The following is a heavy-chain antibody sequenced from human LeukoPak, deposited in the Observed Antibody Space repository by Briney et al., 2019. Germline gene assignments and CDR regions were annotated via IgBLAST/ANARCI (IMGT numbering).Heavy chain of an antibody. D-gene: IGHD5-12*01. CDR1: GFTFDDYG. J-gene: IGHJ3*02. CDR3: ARAVWLRDAFDI. V-gene: IGHV3-7*01. CDR2: IKRDGGEK. Sequence: GGSVRLSCAASGFTFDDYGMSWVRQAPGKGLEWVANIKRDGGEKYYVDSVKGRFTISRDNAKNSLYLQMNSLRAEDTAVYYCARAVWLRDAFDIWGQGTMVTVSS.